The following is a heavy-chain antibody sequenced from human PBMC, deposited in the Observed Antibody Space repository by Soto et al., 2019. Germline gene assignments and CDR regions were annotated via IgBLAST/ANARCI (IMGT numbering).Heavy chain of an antibody. CDR2: IYYSGST. J-gene: IGHJ4*02. CDR3: ARGGLLRTFDY. V-gene: IGHV4-31*02. CDR1: GGSISSGGYY. Sequence: LCGGSISSGGYYWSWIRQHPGKGLEWIGYIYYSGSTYYNPSLKSRVTISVDTSKNQFSLKLSSVTAADTAVYYCARGGLLRTFDYWGQGTLVTVSS. D-gene: IGHD3-16*01.